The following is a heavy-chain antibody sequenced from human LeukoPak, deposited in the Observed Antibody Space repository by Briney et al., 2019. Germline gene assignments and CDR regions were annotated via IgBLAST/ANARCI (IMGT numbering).Heavy chain of an antibody. CDR2: INPSGGST. CDR3: ATDNRAAAGTSAEYYYYMDV. V-gene: IGHV1-46*01. J-gene: IGHJ6*03. CDR1: GYTFTSYY. Sequence: ASVKVSCKASGYTFTSYYMHWVRQAPGQGLEWMGIINPSGGSTSYAQKFQGRVTMTEDTSTDTAYMELSSLRSEDTAVYYCATDNRAAAGTSAEYYYYMDVWGKGTTVTVSS. D-gene: IGHD6-13*01.